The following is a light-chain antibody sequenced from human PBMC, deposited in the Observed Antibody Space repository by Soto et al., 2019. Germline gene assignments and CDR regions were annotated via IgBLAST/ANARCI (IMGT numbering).Light chain of an antibody. CDR2: GVS. CDR3: QQYNTWYT. CDR1: QSVGSN. Sequence: EIVMTQSPATLSVSPGERAALSCRASQSVGSNLAWYQQKTGQAPRLLLYGVSTRATGIPARFSGSGSGTEFTLTSSSLQSEDFADYYCQQYNTWYTFGQGTKLEIK. V-gene: IGKV3-15*01. J-gene: IGKJ2*01.